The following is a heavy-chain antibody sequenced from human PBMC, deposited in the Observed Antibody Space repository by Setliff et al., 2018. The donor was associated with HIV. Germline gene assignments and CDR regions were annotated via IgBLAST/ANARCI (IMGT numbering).Heavy chain of an antibody. CDR1: RFSFSTFW. Sequence: PGGSLRLSCATSRFSFSTFWMTWVRQAPGGGLEWLSYIGASGHTIYYADSLKGRFTISRDNVKNSLYLQMNSLRADDTAVYYCAALSSRTNAVYGIISTRFDPWGQGTLVTVSS. J-gene: IGHJ5*02. D-gene: IGHD2-8*01. CDR2: IGASGHTI. CDR3: AALSSRTNAVYGIISTRFDP. V-gene: IGHV3-48*04.